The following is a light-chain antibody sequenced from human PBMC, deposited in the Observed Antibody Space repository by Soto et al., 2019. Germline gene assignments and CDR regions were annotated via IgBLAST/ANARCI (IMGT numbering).Light chain of an antibody. Sequence: QLVLTQSSSASASLGSSVKLTCTLSSGHSSYIIAWHQQQPGKAPRYLMKLEGSGSYNKGSGVPDRCSGSSSGADRYLTISNLQFEDEADYYCETWDSNTRVFGGGTKLTFL. CDR2: LEGSGSY. J-gene: IGLJ3*02. CDR3: ETWDSNTRV. V-gene: IGLV4-60*02. CDR1: SGHSSYI.